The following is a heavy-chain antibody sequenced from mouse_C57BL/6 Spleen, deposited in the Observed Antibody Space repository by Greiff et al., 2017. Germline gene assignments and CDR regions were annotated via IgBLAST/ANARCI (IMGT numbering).Heavy chain of an antibody. CDR3: ARRGIRRRAWFAY. D-gene: IGHD2-12*01. V-gene: IGHV1-67*01. J-gene: IGHJ3*01. CDR2: ISTYYGDA. Sequence: QVQLQQSGPELVRPGVSVKISCKGSGYTFTDYAMHWVKQSHAKSLEWIGVISTYYGDASYNQKFKDKDTMTVDKSSSTAYMELARLTSEDSAVYYCARRGIRRRAWFAYWGQGTLVTVSA. CDR1: GYTFTDYA.